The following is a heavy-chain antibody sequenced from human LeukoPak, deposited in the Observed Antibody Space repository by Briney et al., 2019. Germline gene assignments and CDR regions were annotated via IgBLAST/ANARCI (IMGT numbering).Heavy chain of an antibody. CDR3: ARDSSYGYTGTFDY. V-gene: IGHV6-1*01. CDR2: TYYRSKWYN. J-gene: IGHJ4*02. D-gene: IGHD5-18*01. Sequence: QSQTLSLTCAISGDSVSSNSAAWNWIRQSPSRGLEWLGRTYYRSKWYNDHAVSVKSRITINPDTSKNRFSLQLNSATPEDTAVYYCARDSSYGYTGTFDYWGQGTLVTVSS. CDR1: GDSVSSNSAA.